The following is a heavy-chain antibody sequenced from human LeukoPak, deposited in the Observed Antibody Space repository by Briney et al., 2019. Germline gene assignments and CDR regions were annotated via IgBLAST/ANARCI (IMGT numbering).Heavy chain of an antibody. J-gene: IGHJ4*02. CDR3: ARRFYDNLTGHTWYDY. CDR2: ISYDGSNK. V-gene: IGHV3-30*04. D-gene: IGHD3-9*01. Sequence: PGGSLRLSCAASGFTFSSYAMHWVRQAPGKGLEWVAVISYDGSNKYYADSVKGRFTISRDNSKNTLYLQMNSLRAEDTAVYYCARRFYDNLTGHTWYDYWGQGTLVTVSS. CDR1: GFTFSSYA.